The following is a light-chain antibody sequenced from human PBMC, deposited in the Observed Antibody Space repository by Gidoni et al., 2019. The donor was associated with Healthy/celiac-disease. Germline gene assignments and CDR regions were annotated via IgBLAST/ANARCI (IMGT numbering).Light chain of an antibody. J-gene: IGLJ3*02. V-gene: IGLV1-40*01. CDR3: QSYDSSLSGWV. Sequence: QSVLTQPPSVSGAPGQRVTISCTGSSSNIGAGYDVHWYQQLPGPAPKLLIYGNSNRSSGVPDRFSGSKSGTSASLAITGLQAEDEADYYCQSYDSSLSGWVFGGGTKLTVL. CDR1: SSNIGAGYD. CDR2: GNS.